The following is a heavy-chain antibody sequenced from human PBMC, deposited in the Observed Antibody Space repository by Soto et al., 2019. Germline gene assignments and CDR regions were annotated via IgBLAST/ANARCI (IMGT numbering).Heavy chain of an antibody. CDR3: ARGGSLYGMDV. Sequence: PGGSLRLSCAASGFTFSSYAMHWVRQAPGKGLEYVSAISSNGGSTYYANSVKGRFTISRDNSKNTLFLQMGSLRAEDMAVYYCARGGSLYGMDVWGQGT. J-gene: IGHJ6*02. V-gene: IGHV3-64*01. CDR1: GFTFSSYA. CDR2: ISSNGGST. D-gene: IGHD3-16*01.